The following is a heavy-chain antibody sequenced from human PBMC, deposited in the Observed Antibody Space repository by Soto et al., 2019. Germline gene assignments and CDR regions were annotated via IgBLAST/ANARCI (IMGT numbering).Heavy chain of an antibody. D-gene: IGHD2-21*01. Sequence: QVQLVQSGAEVKKPGASVKVSCKASGYTFANYGISWVRQAPGQGLEWMGWITPYNGNTNYAQNLQGRLTMTTDTSTCTAYMELRSLRSDDAAVYYWAKGEGFLAYWGQGTLVTVSS. CDR1: GYTFANYG. CDR2: ITPYNGNT. J-gene: IGHJ4*02. CDR3: AKGEGFLAY. V-gene: IGHV1-18*01.